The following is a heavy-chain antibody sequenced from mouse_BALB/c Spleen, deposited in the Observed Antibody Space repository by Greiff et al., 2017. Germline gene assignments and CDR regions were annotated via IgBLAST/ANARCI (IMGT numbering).Heavy chain of an antibody. Sequence: VQLQQSGPELVKPGASVKMSCKASGYTLTSYVMHWVKQKPGQGLEWIGYINPYNDGTKYNEKFKGKATLTSDKSSSTAYMELSSLTSEDSAVYYCARGGDGYPAWFAYWGQGTLVTVSA. CDR3: ARGGDGYPAWFAY. CDR2: INPYNDGT. V-gene: IGHV1-14*01. CDR1: GYTLTSYV. J-gene: IGHJ3*01. D-gene: IGHD2-3*01.